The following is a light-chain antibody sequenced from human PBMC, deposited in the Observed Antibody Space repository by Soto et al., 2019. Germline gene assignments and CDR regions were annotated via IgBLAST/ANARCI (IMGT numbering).Light chain of an antibody. Sequence: AIQMTQSPSSFSASTGDRVTITCRASQGISSYLAWYQQKPGKAPKLLIYAASTLQSGVPSRFSGSGSGTDFTLTISCLQSEDFATYHCQQYYSYPFTFGPGTKVDIK. CDR1: QGISSY. V-gene: IGKV1-8*01. CDR2: AAS. CDR3: QQYYSYPFT. J-gene: IGKJ3*01.